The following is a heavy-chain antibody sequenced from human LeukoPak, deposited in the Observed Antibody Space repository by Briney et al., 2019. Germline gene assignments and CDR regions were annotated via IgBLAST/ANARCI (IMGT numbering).Heavy chain of an antibody. CDR1: GYSFTSYW. Sequence: GESPKISCKGSGYSFTSYWIGWVRQMPGKGLEWMGIIYPGDSDTRYSPSFQGQVTISADKSNSTSYLQWSSLKASDTAVYYCAKQYGSESYSVYWGQGTLVTVSS. CDR3: AKQYGSESYSVY. V-gene: IGHV5-51*01. CDR2: IYPGDSDT. D-gene: IGHD3-10*01. J-gene: IGHJ4*02.